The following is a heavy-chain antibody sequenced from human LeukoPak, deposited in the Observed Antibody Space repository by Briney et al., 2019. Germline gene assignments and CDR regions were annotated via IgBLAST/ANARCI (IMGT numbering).Heavy chain of an antibody. CDR3: ARVPHAFSSGDAFDI. D-gene: IGHD1-26*01. J-gene: IGHJ3*02. V-gene: IGHV6-1*01. CDR1: GDSVSSNSAT. Sequence: SQTLSLTCAISGDSVSSNSATWNWIRQSPSRGFEWLGRTYYRSKWYNDYAVSVKSRITINPDTSKNQFSLQLNSVIPEDTAVYYCARVPHAFSSGDAFDIWGQGTMVTVSS. CDR2: TYYRSKWYN.